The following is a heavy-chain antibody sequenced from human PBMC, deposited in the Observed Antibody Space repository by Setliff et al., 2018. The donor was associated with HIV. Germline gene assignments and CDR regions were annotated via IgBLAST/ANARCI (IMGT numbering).Heavy chain of an antibody. J-gene: IGHJ3*01. CDR2: IIPIFPTA. CDR1: GGGFSNYG. CDR3: ARTSGDAYNYEGAFDV. Sequence: SVKVSCKASGGGFSNYGLNWVRQAPGQGLEWMGGIIPIFPTADYAQKFQGRVTITADESTNTAYMELSSLRFEDTAMYYCARTSGDAYNYEGAFDVWGQGTLVTVSS. V-gene: IGHV1-69*13. D-gene: IGHD5-12*01.